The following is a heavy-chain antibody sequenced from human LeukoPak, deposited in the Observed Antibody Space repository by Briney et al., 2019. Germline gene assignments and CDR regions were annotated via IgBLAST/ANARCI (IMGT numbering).Heavy chain of an antibody. CDR2: IFYSGST. D-gene: IGHD6-19*01. CDR1: GDSISSSRYY. V-gene: IGHV4-31*03. CDR3: ARDFIGGSSSGWYLTPFDY. J-gene: IGHJ4*02. Sequence: PSQTLSLTCTVSGDSISSSRYYWSWIRQHPGKGLEWIGYIFYSGSTSYNPSLKSRVTMSVDTSKNQFSLKLTSVTAADTAVYYCARDFIGGSSSGWYLTPFDYWGQGTLVTVSS.